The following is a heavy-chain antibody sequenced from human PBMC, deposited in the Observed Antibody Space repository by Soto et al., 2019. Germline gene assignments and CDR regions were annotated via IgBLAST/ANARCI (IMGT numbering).Heavy chain of an antibody. V-gene: IGHV4-59*01. Sequence: SETLSLTCPVSGGSISSYYLSWIRQPPGKGLEWIGYIYYSGSTNYNPSLKSRVTISVDTSKNQFSLKLSSVTAADTAVYYCARVIAAAGTYLFDYWGQGTLVTVSS. D-gene: IGHD6-13*01. CDR3: ARVIAAAGTYLFDY. J-gene: IGHJ4*02. CDR1: GGSISSYY. CDR2: IYYSGST.